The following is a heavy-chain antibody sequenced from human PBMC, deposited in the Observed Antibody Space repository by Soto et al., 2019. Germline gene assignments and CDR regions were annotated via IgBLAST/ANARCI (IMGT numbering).Heavy chain of an antibody. Sequence: QVQLVQSGAEVKKPGASVKVSCKASGYTFTGYYMHWVRQAPGQGLEWMGWINPNSGGTNYAQKFQGWVTMARDTSISTAYMELSRLRSDDTAVYYCARDDPGSQRLFDIWGQGTMVTVSS. V-gene: IGHV1-2*04. D-gene: IGHD6-19*01. J-gene: IGHJ3*02. CDR2: INPNSGGT. CDR1: GYTFTGYY. CDR3: ARDDPGSQRLFDI.